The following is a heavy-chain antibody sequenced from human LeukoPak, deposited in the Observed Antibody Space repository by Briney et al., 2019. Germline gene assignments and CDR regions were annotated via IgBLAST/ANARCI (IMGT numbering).Heavy chain of an antibody. Sequence: EGSLRLACAVSRFTFSNYGMTWVRQAPGKGLEWVSYISTSSGTIYYTDSVKGRFTISRDNAKSALYLQMSSLTAEDTGVYYCARVPSGYTLGFGYFYYYMDVWGKGTTVAVSS. CDR1: RFTFSNYG. J-gene: IGHJ6*03. V-gene: IGHV3-48*04. CDR3: ARVPSGYTLGFGYFYYYMDV. D-gene: IGHD5-18*01. CDR2: ISTSSGTI.